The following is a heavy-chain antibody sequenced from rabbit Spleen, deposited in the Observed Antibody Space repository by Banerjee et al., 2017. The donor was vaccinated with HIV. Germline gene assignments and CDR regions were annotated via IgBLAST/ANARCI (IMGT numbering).Heavy chain of an antibody. CDR2: IAGSSSGFT. D-gene: IGHD4-1*01. CDR1: GLDFSSSDW. J-gene: IGHJ4*01. Sequence: QSLEESGGDLVKPGASLTLTCTASGLDFSSSDWIYWVRQAPGKGLEWIGCIAGSSSGFTYSATWATGRFTISKTSSTTVTLQMTSLTVADTATYFCARETSSGWGVVSYYFNLWGPGTLVTVS. CDR3: ARETSSGWGVVSYYFNL. V-gene: IGHV1S40*01.